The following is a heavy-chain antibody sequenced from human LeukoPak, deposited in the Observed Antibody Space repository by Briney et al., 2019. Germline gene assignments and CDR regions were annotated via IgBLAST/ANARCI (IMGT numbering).Heavy chain of an antibody. CDR3: ARLPAASAMRGDY. D-gene: IGHD2-2*01. CDR1: GYTFSNSI. CDR2: IYPGASET. V-gene: IGHV5-51*01. J-gene: IGHJ4*02. Sequence: GESLKTSCKCSGYTFSNSIIGWVRQIPGKGLEWMGIIYPGASETRYSPSFQGQVPISADKSISTAYLQWSSLRASDTAMYYCARLPAASAMRGDYWGQGTLVTVSS.